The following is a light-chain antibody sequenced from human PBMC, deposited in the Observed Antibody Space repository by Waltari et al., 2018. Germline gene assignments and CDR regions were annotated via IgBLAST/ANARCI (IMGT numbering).Light chain of an antibody. Sequence: DIQMTQSPSTLSASVGDRVTITCRASQSISSWLAWYQQKPGKAPKLLIYKASNLERGVPSRFSGSGSGTEFTRTISSLQPDDFATYYCQQYNSHPWTFGQGTKVEIK. J-gene: IGKJ1*01. CDR1: QSISSW. CDR2: KAS. V-gene: IGKV1-5*03. CDR3: QQYNSHPWT.